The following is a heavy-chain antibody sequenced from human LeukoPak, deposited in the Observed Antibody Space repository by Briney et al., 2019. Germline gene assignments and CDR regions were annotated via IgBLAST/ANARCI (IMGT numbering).Heavy chain of an antibody. CDR3: VSFYETY. J-gene: IGHJ4*02. D-gene: IGHD2-2*01. CDR1: GLTSGIYA. CDR2: FSGGGDS. Sequence: PGGSLRLSCAASGLTSGIYAMSWVRQAPGKGLEWVSAFSGGGDSFYADSVRGRFSISADRSRNILYLLMNSLRVEDTAVYYCVSFYETYWGRGTLVTVSS. V-gene: IGHV3-23*01.